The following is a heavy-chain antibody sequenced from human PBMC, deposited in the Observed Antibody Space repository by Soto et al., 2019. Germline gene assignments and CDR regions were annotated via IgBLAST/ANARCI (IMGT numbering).Heavy chain of an antibody. CDR2: IWYDGSNK. V-gene: IGHV3-33*01. J-gene: IGHJ4*02. D-gene: IGHD3-3*01. CDR3: ARDRWRGYGGSFDY. CDR1: GFTFSSYG. Sequence: QVQLVESGGGVVQPGRSLRLSCAASGFTFSSYGMHGVRQAPGKGLEWVAVIWYDGSNKYNADSVKGRFTISRDNSKNTLYLQMNSLRAEDTAVYYCARDRWRGYGGSFDYWGQGTLVTVSS.